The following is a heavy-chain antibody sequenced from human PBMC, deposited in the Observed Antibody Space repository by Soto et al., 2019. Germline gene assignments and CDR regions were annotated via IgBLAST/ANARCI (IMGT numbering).Heavy chain of an antibody. CDR1: GYTFTSYG. Sequence: GSSVKVSCKASGYTFTSYGISWVRQAPGQGLEWMGWISAYNGNTNYAQKLQGRVTMTTDTSTSTAYMELRSLRSDDTAVYYCATTLITMVRGVTSSYNWFDPWGQGTLVTVSS. D-gene: IGHD3-10*01. CDR2: ISAYNGNT. CDR3: ATTLITMVRGVTSSYNWFDP. J-gene: IGHJ5*02. V-gene: IGHV1-18*01.